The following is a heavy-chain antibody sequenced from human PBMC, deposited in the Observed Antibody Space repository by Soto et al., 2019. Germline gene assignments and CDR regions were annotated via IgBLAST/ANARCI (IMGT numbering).Heavy chain of an antibody. J-gene: IGHJ6*03. CDR2: ISYDGSNK. CDR3: AKGPFSIAANTGLYYMDV. Sequence: GGSLRLSCAASGFTFSSYGMHWVRQAPGKGLEWVAVISYDGSNKYYADSVKGRFTISRDNSKNTLYLQMNSLRAEDTAVYYCAKGPFSIAANTGLYYMDVWGKGTTVTVSS. V-gene: IGHV3-30*18. D-gene: IGHD6-13*01. CDR1: GFTFSSYG.